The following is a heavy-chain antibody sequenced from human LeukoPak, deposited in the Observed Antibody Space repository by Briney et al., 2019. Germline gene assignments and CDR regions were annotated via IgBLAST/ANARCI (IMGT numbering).Heavy chain of an antibody. CDR1: GGSISSYY. CDR3: AGSGSYFRARLDY. J-gene: IGHJ4*02. CDR2: IYYSGST. Sequence: NPSETLSLTCTVSGGSISSYYWSWIRQPPGKGLEWIGYIYYSGSTNYNPSLKSRVTISVDTSKNQFSLKLSSVTAADTAVYYCAGSGSYFRARLDYWGQGTLVTVSS. D-gene: IGHD3-10*01. V-gene: IGHV4-59*01.